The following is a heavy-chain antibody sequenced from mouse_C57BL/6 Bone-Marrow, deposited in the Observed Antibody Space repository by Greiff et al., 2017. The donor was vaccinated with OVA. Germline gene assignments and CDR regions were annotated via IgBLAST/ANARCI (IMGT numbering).Heavy chain of an antibody. V-gene: IGHV1-81*01. CDR2: IYPRSGNT. Sequence: QVKLQQSGAELARPGASVKLSCKASGYTFTSYGICWVKQRTGQGLEWIGEIYPRSGNTYYNEKLKGKATMTEDTSSSTAYMELNSLTSEDSAVYYCARFITTVVATDYYAMYYWGQGTSVTVSS. J-gene: IGHJ4*01. CDR3: ARFITTVVATDYYAMYY. CDR1: GYTFTSYG. D-gene: IGHD1-1*01.